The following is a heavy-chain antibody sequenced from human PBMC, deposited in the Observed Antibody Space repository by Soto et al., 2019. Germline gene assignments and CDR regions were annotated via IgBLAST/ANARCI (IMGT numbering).Heavy chain of an antibody. Sequence: SETLSLTCTVSGGSISSGDYYWSWIRQPPGKGLEWIGFTYYSGSTYYNPSLKSRVTISVDTSKNQFSLKLNSVTAADTAVYSCAIWWFGEFFDYWGQGALVTVSS. J-gene: IGHJ4*02. CDR3: AIWWFGEFFDY. CDR2: TYYSGST. CDR1: GGSISSGDYY. D-gene: IGHD3-10*01. V-gene: IGHV4-30-4*01.